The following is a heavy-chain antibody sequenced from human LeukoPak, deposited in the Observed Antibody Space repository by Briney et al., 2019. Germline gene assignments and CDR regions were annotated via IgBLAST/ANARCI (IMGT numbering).Heavy chain of an antibody. CDR3: ARDAKHCSGSDCPRWFDP. CDR1: GGSIGSYY. J-gene: IGHJ5*02. D-gene: IGHD2-21*02. CDR2: IGYSGRT. V-gene: IGHV4-59*01. Sequence: PSETLSLTCTVSGGSIGSYYWSWIRQPPGKGLEWIGYIGYSGRTNYNPSLKSRVTISVDTSKNQFSLNLRSVTAADTAVYYCARDAKHCSGSDCPRWFDPWGQGTLVTVSS.